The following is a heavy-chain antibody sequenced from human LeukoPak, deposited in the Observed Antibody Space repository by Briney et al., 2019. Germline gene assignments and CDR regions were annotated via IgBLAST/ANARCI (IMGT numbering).Heavy chain of an antibody. CDR3: ARGKARGGVLYYYDSSGYSDY. CDR1: GYTFTSYG. D-gene: IGHD3-22*01. J-gene: IGHJ4*02. CDR2: ISAYNGNT. Sequence: GASVKVSCKASGYTFTSYGISWVRQAPGQGLEWMGWISAYNGNTNYAQKLQGRVTMTTDTSTSTAYMELRSLRSEDTAVYYCARGKARGGVLYYYDSSGYSDYWGQGTLVTVSS. V-gene: IGHV1-18*01.